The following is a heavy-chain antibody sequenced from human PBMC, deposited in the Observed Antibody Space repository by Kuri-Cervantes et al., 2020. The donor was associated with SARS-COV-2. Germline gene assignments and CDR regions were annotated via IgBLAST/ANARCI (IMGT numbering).Heavy chain of an antibody. J-gene: IGHJ6*02. V-gene: IGHV1-24*01. CDR3: ATLKATKEVMSGYYGYGMDV. CDR1: GHTFAALS. CDR2: FHPEDGET. D-gene: IGHD3-3*01. Sequence: ASVKVSCKFSGHTFAALSVHWVRQAPGKGLEWMGGFHPEDGETICAQKFQGRLTMTQDTSTDTAYMELSSLRSEDTAVYYCATLKATKEVMSGYYGYGMDVWGQGTTVTVSS.